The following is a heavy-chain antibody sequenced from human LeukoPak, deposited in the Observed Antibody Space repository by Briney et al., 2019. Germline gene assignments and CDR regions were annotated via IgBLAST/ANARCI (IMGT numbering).Heavy chain of an antibody. V-gene: IGHV3-23*01. CDR3: TRLITFGGVTKNDY. J-gene: IGHJ4*02. CDR2: ISGSGGST. CDR1: GFTFSSYG. D-gene: IGHD3-16*01. Sequence: PGGSLRLSCAASGFTFSSYGMSWVRQAPGKGLEWVSAISGSGGSTYYADSVKGRFTISRDNSKNTLYLQMNSLRAEDTAVYYCTRLITFGGVTKNDYWGQGTLVTVSS.